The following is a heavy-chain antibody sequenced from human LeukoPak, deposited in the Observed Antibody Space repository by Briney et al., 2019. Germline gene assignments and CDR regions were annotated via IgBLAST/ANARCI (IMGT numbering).Heavy chain of an antibody. V-gene: IGHV3-49*04. CDR3: TRGGIAVVFFDY. CDR1: GFTFGDYA. CDR2: IRSKAYGETP. J-gene: IGHJ4*02. Sequence: GGSPRLSCTASGFTFGDYAMSWVRQAPGKGLEWVGFIRSKAYGETPEYAASVKGRVTISRDDSKSIAYLQMNSLKTEDTALYYCTRGGIAVVFFDYWGQGTLVTVSS. D-gene: IGHD6-19*01.